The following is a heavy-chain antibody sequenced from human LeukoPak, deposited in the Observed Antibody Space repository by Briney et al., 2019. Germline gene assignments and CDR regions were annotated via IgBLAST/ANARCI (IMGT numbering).Heavy chain of an antibody. CDR3: ARDLPRIAARTVRWFDP. J-gene: IGHJ5*02. V-gene: IGHV1-2*02. CDR1: GYTFTGYY. CDR2: INPNSGGT. Sequence: ASVKVSCKASGYTFTGYYMHWVRQAPGQGLEWMGWINPNSGGTNYAQKFQGRVTMTRDTSISTAYMELSRLRSDDTAVYYCARDLPRIAARTVRWFDPWGQGTLVTVSS. D-gene: IGHD6-6*01.